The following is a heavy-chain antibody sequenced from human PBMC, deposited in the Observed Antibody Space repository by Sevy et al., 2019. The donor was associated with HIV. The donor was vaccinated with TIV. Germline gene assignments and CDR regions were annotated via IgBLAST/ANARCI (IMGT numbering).Heavy chain of an antibody. CDR1: GFTFSISA. CDR3: AKPPRGPYYYYGMDV. V-gene: IGHV3-23*01. D-gene: IGHD5-12*01. CDR2: ISGSGGST. Sequence: GGSLRLSCAASGFTFSISAMTWVRQAPGKGLEWVSVISGSGGSTYYADSVKGRFTFSRDNSKNTLYLQMNSLRAEDTAVYYCAKPPRGPYYYYGMDVWGQGTTVTVSS. J-gene: IGHJ6*02.